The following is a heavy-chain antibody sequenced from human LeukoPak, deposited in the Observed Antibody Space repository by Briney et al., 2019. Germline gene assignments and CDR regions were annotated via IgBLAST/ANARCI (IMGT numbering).Heavy chain of an antibody. CDR2: IIPIFGTA. CDR1: GGTFSSYA. D-gene: IGHD5-18*01. J-gene: IGHJ5*02. CDR3: CSGYSYEFSDP. V-gene: IGHV1-69*05. Sequence: SVKVSCKASGGTFSSYAISWVRQAPGQGLEWMGRIIPIFGTANYAQKFQGRVTIATDESTSTAYMELSSLRSEDTAVYYCCSGYSYEFSDPWGQGTLVTVSS.